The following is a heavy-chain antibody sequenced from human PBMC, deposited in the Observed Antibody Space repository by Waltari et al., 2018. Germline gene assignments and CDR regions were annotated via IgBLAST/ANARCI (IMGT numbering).Heavy chain of an antibody. CDR3: VQGGFYYAD. CDR1: GFTFSNYW. Sequence: EVQVVESGGGLVQPGGSLRLSCVASGFTFSNYWMRWVRQAPGKGLEWVANIKPDGSEKNHVDSVKGRFTISRDNAKNSLYLQMNSLRAEDTAVYYCVQGGFYYADWGQGTLVTVSS. J-gene: IGHJ4*02. V-gene: IGHV3-7*01. CDR2: IKPDGSEK. D-gene: IGHD3-10*01.